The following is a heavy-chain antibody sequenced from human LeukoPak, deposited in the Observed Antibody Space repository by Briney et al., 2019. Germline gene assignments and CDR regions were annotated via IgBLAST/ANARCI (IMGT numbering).Heavy chain of an antibody. Sequence: SETLSLTCTVSGYSISSGYYWGWIRQPPGKGLEWIGSIYHSGSTYYNPSLKSRVTVSVDTSKNQFSLKLSSVTAADTAVYYCARDLGIAAAGDNNWFDPWGQGTLVTVSS. CDR1: GYSISSGYY. V-gene: IGHV4-38-2*02. J-gene: IGHJ5*02. CDR2: IYHSGST. D-gene: IGHD6-13*01. CDR3: ARDLGIAAAGDNNWFDP.